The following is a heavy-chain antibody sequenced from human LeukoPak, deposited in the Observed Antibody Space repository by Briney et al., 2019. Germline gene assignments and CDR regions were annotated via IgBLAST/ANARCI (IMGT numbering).Heavy chain of an antibody. J-gene: IGHJ3*02. V-gene: IGHV4-59*12. CDR2: IYYSGST. CDR1: GGSISSYY. Sequence: SETLSLTCTVSGGSISSYYWSWIRQPPGKGLEWIGYIYYSGSTNYNPSLKSRVTISVDTSKNQFSLKLSSVTAADTAVYYCAREPRGSYRPDAFDIWGQGTMVTVSS. CDR3: AREPRGSYRPDAFDI. D-gene: IGHD1-26*01.